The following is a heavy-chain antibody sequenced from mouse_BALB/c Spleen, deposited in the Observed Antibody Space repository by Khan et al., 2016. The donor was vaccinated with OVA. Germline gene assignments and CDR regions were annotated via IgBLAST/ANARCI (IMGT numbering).Heavy chain of an antibody. V-gene: IGHV1-26*01. D-gene: IGHD2-12*01. CDR2: VNPNNGDT. Sequence: VQLQQSGPDLVKPGASVKISCKASGYSFTVYYMTWVKQSHGKSPEWIGRVNPNNGDTNYNQNFKGKAILTVDKSSNTAYMELRSLTSEDSAVFYCPRGYEFFPYWGQGTLVTVSA. CDR1: GYSFTVYY. CDR3: PRGYEFFPY. J-gene: IGHJ3*01.